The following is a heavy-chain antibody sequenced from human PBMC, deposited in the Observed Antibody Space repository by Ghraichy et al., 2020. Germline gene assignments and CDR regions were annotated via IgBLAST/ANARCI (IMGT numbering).Heavy chain of an antibody. CDR1: GYTFTGYY. V-gene: IGHV1-2*06. CDR3: ARGSYGDYGDHDY. Sequence: ASVKVSCKASGYTFTGYYMHWVRQAPGQGLEWMGRINPNSGGTNYAQKFQGRVTMTRDTSISTAYMELSRLRSDDTAVYYCARGSYGDYGDHDYWGQGTLVTVSS. D-gene: IGHD4-17*01. CDR2: INPNSGGT. J-gene: IGHJ4*02.